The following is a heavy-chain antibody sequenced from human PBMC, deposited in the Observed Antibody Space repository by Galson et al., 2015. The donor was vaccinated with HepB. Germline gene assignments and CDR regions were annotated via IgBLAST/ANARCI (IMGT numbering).Heavy chain of an antibody. D-gene: IGHD3-22*01. CDR1: GFTFTSSA. J-gene: IGHJ4*02. CDR2: IVVGSGNT. V-gene: IGHV1-58*02. Sequence: SVKVSCKASGFTFTSSAMQWVRQARGQRLEWIGWIVVGSGNTNYAQKFQERVTITRDMSTSTAYMELSSLRSEDTAVYYCAAAPYYYDSSGYYSKAGDYWGQGTLVTVSS. CDR3: AAAPYYYDSSGYYSKAGDY.